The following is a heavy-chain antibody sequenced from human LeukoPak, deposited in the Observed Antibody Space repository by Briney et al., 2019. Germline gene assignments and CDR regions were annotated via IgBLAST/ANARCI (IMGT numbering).Heavy chain of an antibody. CDR2: IYYSGST. CDR1: GGSISSGDYY. D-gene: IGHD2-15*01. CDR3: ARVVGGGYVRRLDYFDY. Sequence: SETLSLTCTVSGGSISSGDYYWSWIRQPPGKGLEWIGYIYYSGSTYYNPSLKSRVTISVDTSKNQFSLKLSSVTAADTAVYYCARVVGGGYVRRLDYFDYWGQGTLVTVSS. V-gene: IGHV4-30-4*01. J-gene: IGHJ4*02.